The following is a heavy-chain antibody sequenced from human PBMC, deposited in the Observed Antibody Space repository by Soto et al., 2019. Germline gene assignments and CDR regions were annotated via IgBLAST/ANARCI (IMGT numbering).Heavy chain of an antibody. J-gene: IGHJ4*02. V-gene: IGHV3-23*01. CDR3: AKDLGTSGWYFDY. D-gene: IGHD6-19*01. CDR1: GFPFSDHA. Sequence: GGSLRLSCAASGFPFSDHAMHWVRQTPGKGLEWVSTFPSGGRDTYYPDSVKGRFTISRDNSKNILYLQMNSLRAEDTAVYYCAKDLGTSGWYFDYWGQGTLVTVSS. CDR2: FPSGGRDT.